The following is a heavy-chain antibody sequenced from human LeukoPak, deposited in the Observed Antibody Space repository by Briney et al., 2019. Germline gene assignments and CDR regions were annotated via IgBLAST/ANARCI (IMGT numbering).Heavy chain of an antibody. J-gene: IGHJ4*02. Sequence: PGGSLRLSCAASGFTFSSYAMSWVRQAPGKGLEWVSVISGSGGSTYYADSVEGRFTISRDNSKNTLYLQMNSLRAEDTAVYYCAKSIGSGSYYGGDYWGQGTLVTVSS. CDR1: GFTFSSYA. D-gene: IGHD3-22*01. V-gene: IGHV3-23*01. CDR3: AKSIGSGSYYGGDY. CDR2: ISGSGGST.